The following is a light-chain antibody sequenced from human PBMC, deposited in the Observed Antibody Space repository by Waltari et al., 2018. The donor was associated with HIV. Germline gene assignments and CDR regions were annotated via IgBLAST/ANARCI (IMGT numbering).Light chain of an antibody. V-gene: IGKV1-12*01. CDR2: ASS. CDR1: QSIGMW. CDR3: QQTSSFPLS. J-gene: IGKJ4*01. Sequence: DIQMTQSPSTLSASVGDRVTITCRASQSIGMWLAWYQQKPGKAPNLLIYASSGLQSGVPSRFSGSGSGTFFTLTITDFQPQDSATYFCQQTSSFPLSFGGGTRVEV.